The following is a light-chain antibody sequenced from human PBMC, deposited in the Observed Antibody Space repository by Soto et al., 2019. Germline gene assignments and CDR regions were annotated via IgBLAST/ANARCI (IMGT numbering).Light chain of an antibody. V-gene: IGLV2-14*03. Sequence: QSALTQPASVSGSPGQSITISCTGTSSDVGTYIYISWYQQHPGKAPKLIIYGVTNRPPGVSNRFSGSKSGNTASLTISGLQTEDEADYYCSSYTFSTLVFATGTKVTVL. CDR1: SSDVGTYIY. CDR2: GVT. J-gene: IGLJ1*01. CDR3: SSYTFSTLV.